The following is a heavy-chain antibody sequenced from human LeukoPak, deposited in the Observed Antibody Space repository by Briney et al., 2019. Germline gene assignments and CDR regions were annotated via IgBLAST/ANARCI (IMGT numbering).Heavy chain of an antibody. V-gene: IGHV1-69*04. J-gene: IGHJ6*02. CDR2: IIPILGIA. CDR3: ARENHGSGLLYYYYYGMDV. CDR1: GYTFTSYD. Sequence: GASVKVSCKASGYTFTSYDINWVRQAIGQGLEWMGRIIPILGIANYAQKFQGRVTITADKSTSTAYMELSSLRSEDTAVYYCARENHGSGLLYYYYYGMDVWGQGTTVTVSS. D-gene: IGHD3-10*01.